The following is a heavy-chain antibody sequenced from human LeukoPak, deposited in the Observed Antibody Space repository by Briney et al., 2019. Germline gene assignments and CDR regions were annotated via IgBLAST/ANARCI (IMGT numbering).Heavy chain of an antibody. D-gene: IGHD3-3*01. V-gene: IGHV4-59*11. CDR2: IYYSGST. Sequence: SETLSLTCTVSGGSISSHDWSWIRQPPGKGLEWIGYIYYSGSTNYNPSLKSRVTISVDTSKNQFSLKLSSVTAADTAVYYCARESSTIFGLMDVWGKGTTVTASS. J-gene: IGHJ6*04. CDR1: GGSISSHD. CDR3: ARESSTIFGLMDV.